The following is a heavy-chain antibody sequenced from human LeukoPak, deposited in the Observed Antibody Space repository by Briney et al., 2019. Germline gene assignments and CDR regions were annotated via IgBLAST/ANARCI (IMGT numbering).Heavy chain of an antibody. CDR2: ISAYNGNT. V-gene: IGHV1-18*01. Sequence: SVKVSCKASGGTFSSYAISWVRQAPGQGLEWMGWISAYNGNTNYAQKLQGRVTMTTDTSTSTAYMELRSLRSDDTAVYYWARDLRADDYGDYVFYYWGQGNLVTASS. D-gene: IGHD4-17*01. CDR1: GGTFSSYA. J-gene: IGHJ4*02. CDR3: ARDLRADDYGDYVFYY.